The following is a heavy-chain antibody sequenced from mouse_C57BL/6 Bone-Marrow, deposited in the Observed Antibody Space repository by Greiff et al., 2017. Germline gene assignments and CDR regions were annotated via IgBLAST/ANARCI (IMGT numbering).Heavy chain of an antibody. CDR1: GYTFTDYY. V-gene: IGHV1-76*01. Sequence: QVQLKESGAELVRPGASVKLSCKASGYTFTDYYINWVKQRPGQGLEWIARIYPGSGNTYYNEKFKGKATLTAEKSSSTAYMQLSSLTSEDSAVYFCARYGDYWGQGTTLTVSS. CDR2: IYPGSGNT. CDR3: ARYGDY. D-gene: IGHD1-1*02. J-gene: IGHJ2*01.